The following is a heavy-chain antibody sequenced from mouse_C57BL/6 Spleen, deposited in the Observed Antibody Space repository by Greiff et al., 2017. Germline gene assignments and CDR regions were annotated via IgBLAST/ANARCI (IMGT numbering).Heavy chain of an antibody. V-gene: IGHV2-2*01. CDR2: IWRGGST. CDR3: ARTPLGLGYAMDY. CDR1: GFSLTSYG. J-gene: IGHJ4*01. Sequence: QVQLKQSGPGLVQPSQSLSITCTVSGFSLTSYGVHWVRQSPGKGLEWLGVIWRGGSTDYNAAFISRLSISKDNSKSQVFFKMSSLQADDTAIYYCARTPLGLGYAMDYWGKGTSVTVSS. D-gene: IGHD3-3*01.